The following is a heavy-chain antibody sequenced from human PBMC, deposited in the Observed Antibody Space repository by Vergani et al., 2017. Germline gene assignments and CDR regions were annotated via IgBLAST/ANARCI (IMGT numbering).Heavy chain of an antibody. V-gene: IGHV1-18*04. Sequence: QVQLAQSGAEVKKPGASVKVSCEGSGYTFRNYGISWVRQAPGEGLEWLGWISVYNGETKFAQKFQGRVTLTRDTSTDTAYMEMGSLRSDDTAVYYCARGVGGNIRDFDYWGQGTLVTVSS. J-gene: IGHJ4*02. CDR3: ARGVGGNIRDFDY. CDR2: ISVYNGET. CDR1: GYTFRNYG. D-gene: IGHD4-23*01.